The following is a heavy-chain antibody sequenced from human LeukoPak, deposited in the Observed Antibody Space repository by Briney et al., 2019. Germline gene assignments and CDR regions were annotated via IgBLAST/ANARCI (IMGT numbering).Heavy chain of an antibody. V-gene: IGHV3-53*01. D-gene: IGHD3-22*01. CDR1: GFTVSSNY. CDR2: IYSGGST. J-gene: IGHJ4*02. Sequence: GGSLRLSCAASGFTVSSNYMSWVRQAPGKGLEWVSVIYSGGSTYNADSAKGRFTITRDNSKSTLYLQMSNLRAEDTAVYYCAKECYDRSGYCFDQWGQGTLVTVSS. CDR3: AKECYDRSGYCFDQ.